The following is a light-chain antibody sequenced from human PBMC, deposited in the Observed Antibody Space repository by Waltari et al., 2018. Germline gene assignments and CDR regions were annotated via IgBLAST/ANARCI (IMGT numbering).Light chain of an antibody. CDR1: HTLSHRNGDNY. CDR3: MQGIEYPLT. V-gene: IGKV2-30*02. J-gene: IGKJ4*01. CDR2: RAS. Sequence: DIVLTQSPLSLAITPGQPVSMTCRSTHTLSHRNGDNYLSWFLQKSGQPPRRLIYRASKRDSGVPDRFSGSGAGTDFTLRISRVEAEGVGVYYCMQGIEYPLTFGGGTKVE.